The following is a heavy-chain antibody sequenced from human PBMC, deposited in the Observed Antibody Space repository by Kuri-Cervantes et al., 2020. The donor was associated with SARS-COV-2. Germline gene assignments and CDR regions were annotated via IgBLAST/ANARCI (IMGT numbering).Heavy chain of an antibody. D-gene: IGHD4-23*01. CDR1: GGSIRSGAYY. V-gene: IGHV4-31*03. CDR3: ATDKPSYGGNGYLQL. CDR2: IYYNGVT. Sequence: LRLSCSVSGGSIRSGAYYCHWIRHRPGKGLEWIGNIYYNGVTYYNPSLKSRATISVDTSKNQFSLKLSSMTAADTAVYYCATDKPSYGGNGYLQLWGQGTLVTVSS. J-gene: IGHJ1*01.